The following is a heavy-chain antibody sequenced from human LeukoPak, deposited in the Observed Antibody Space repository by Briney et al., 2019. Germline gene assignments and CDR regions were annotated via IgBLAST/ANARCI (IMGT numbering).Heavy chain of an antibody. V-gene: IGHV1-46*01. CDR1: GYTFTNYF. J-gene: IGHJ5*02. CDR2: INPSAGST. CDR3: ARDLGLRGVTNWFDP. D-gene: IGHD3-10*01. Sequence: ASVKVSCKASGYTFTNYFMNWVRQAPGQGLEWMGIINPSAGSTSYAQKFQGRVTLTRDTSTNTVYMELSSLTSDDTAVYYCARDLGLRGVTNWFDPWGQGTLVTVSS.